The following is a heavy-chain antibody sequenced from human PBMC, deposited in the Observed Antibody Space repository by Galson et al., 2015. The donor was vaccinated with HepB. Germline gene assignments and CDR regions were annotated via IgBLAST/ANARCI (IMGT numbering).Heavy chain of an antibody. CDR1: GYTFTGYY. CDR3: ARSTSGWYAWFDP. D-gene: IGHD6-19*01. Sequence: VKVSCKASGYTFTGYYMHWVRQAPGQGLEWMGWINPNSGGTNYAQKFQGRVTMTRDTSTSTAYMELSSLMSDDTAVYYCARSTSGWYAWFDPWGQGTLVTVSA. J-gene: IGHJ5*02. V-gene: IGHV1-2*02. CDR2: INPNSGGT.